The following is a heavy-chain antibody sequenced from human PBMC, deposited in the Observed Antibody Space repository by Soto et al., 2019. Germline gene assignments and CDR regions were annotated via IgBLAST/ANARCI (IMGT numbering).Heavy chain of an antibody. CDR2: ISAYNGNT. CDR3: ARGGWSNIAAAGTSRYFDL. D-gene: IGHD6-13*01. Sequence: GASVKVSCKGSCYTFTKNWNSLVRQAPGQRPEWMGWISAYNGNTNYAQKLQGRVTMTTDTSTSTAYMELRSLRSDDTAVYYCARGGWSNIAAAGTSRYFDLWGRGTLVTVSS. CDR1: CYTFTKNW. J-gene: IGHJ2*01. V-gene: IGHV1-18*01.